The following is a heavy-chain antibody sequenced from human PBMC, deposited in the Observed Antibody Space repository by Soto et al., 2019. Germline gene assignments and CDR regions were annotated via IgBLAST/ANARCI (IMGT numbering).Heavy chain of an antibody. CDR3: AAENCSSTSCYTPPSYYYGMDV. CDR2: IVVGSGNT. Sequence: SVKVSCKASGFTFTSSAVQWVRQARGQRLEWIGWIVVGSGNTNYAQKFQERVTITRDMSTSTAYMELSSLRSEDTAVYYCAAENCSSTSCYTPPSYYYGMDVWGQGTTVTVSS. CDR1: GFTFTSSA. D-gene: IGHD2-2*02. J-gene: IGHJ6*02. V-gene: IGHV1-58*01.